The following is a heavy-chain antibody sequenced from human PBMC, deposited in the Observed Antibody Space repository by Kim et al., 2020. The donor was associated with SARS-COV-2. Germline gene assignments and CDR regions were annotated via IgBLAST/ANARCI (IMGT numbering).Heavy chain of an antibody. D-gene: IGHD3-3*01. Sequence: SVKGRFTISRDNAKNSLYLQMNSLRAEDTAVYYCARDMPYYDFWSGYSVYWGQGTLVTVSS. V-gene: IGHV3-48*03. CDR3: ARDMPYYDFWSGYSVY. J-gene: IGHJ4*02.